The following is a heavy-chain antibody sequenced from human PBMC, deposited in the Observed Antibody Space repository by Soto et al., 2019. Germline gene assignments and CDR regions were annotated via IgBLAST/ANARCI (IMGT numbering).Heavy chain of an antibody. CDR2: IYYTGSP. V-gene: IGHV4-59*12. Sequence: SETLSLTCTVSGGSMSGSYWSWIRQCPGKGLEWIAFIYYTGSPEYNPSLNSRVTISVDTSKNQFSLKLSSVTAADTAVYYCARDRFSRFDPWGQGTLVTVSS. CDR3: ARDRFSRFDP. J-gene: IGHJ5*02. D-gene: IGHD3-16*01. CDR1: GGSMSGSY.